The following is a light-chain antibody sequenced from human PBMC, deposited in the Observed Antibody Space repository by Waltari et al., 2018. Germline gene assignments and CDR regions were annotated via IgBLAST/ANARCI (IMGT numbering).Light chain of an antibody. V-gene: IGKV3-15*01. CDR2: GAS. J-gene: IGKJ4*01. CDR3: QQYNTWPPLT. CDR1: QNVYTN. Sequence: EIVMTRSPATVAPSPGETATLPCRASQNVYTNLAWYQQKPGQAPRLLIAGASARATGVPWRFRGSGSGTEFTLTISSLQSDDFAVYYCQQYNTWPPLTFGGGTRVDIK.